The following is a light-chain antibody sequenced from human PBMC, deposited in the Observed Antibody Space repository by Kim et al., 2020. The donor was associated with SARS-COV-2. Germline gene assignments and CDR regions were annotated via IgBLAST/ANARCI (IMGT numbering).Light chain of an antibody. V-gene: IGLV6-57*03. J-gene: IGLJ7*01. Sequence: KTVTTSCTRNGGTIAHNYVQWFQQRPGRAPTTIISEDSKRPSGVPSPFSGSIDRSSNSASLTISGLQTEDEADYYCQSYDTTNAVFGGGTQLTVL. CDR1: GGTIAHNY. CDR2: EDS. CDR3: QSYDTTNAV.